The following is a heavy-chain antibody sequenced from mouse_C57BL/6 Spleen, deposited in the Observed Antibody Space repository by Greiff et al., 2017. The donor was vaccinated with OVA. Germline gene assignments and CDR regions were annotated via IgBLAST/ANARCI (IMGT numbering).Heavy chain of an antibody. Sequence: DVQLQESGGDLVKPGGSLKLSCAASGFTFSSYGMSWVRQTPDKRLEWVATISSGGSYTYYPDSVKGRFTISRDNAKNTLYLQMSRLKSEDTAMYYCARRDWYFDVWGTGTTVTVAS. CDR1: GFTFSSYG. V-gene: IGHV5-6*01. CDR2: ISSGGSYT. CDR3: ARRDWYFDV. J-gene: IGHJ1*03.